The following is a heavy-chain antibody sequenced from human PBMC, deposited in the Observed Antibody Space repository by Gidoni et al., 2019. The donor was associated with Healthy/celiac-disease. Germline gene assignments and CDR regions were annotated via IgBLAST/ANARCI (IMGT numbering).Heavy chain of an antibody. J-gene: IGHJ3*02. CDR3: ARDSGSYLAFDI. CDR2: ISSSSSYI. CDR1: GFTFSSYS. Sequence: EVQLVESGGGLVKPGGSLRLSCAASGFTFSSYSMTWVRQAPGKGLEWVSSISSSSSYIYYADSVKGRFTISRDNAKNSLYLQMNSLRAEDTAVYYCARDSGSYLAFDIWGQGTMVTVSS. D-gene: IGHD1-26*01. V-gene: IGHV3-21*01.